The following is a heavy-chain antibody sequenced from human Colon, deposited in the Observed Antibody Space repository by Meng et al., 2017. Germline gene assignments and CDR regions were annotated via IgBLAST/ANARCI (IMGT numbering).Heavy chain of an antibody. J-gene: IGHJ4*02. Sequence: SGPGLVYPSQSLFSSCSISGYSVSCNSAAWNWNRQSPSRGLGWLGRTYYRSKLYNDYAVSVKSRISINPDTSKNQFSLQLNSVTPEDTAVYYCARDSSSSAYSPFDYWGQGTVVTVSS. D-gene: IGHD3-22*01. V-gene: IGHV6-1*01. CDR1: GYSVSCNSAA. CDR3: ARDSSSSAYSPFDY. CDR2: TYYRSKLYN.